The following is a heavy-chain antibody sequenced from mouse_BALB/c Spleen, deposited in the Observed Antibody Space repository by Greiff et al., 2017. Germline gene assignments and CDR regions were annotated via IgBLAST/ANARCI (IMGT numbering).Heavy chain of an antibody. Sequence: EVQRVESGGGLVKPGGSLKLSCAASGFAFSSYDMSWVRQTPEKRLEWVAYISSGGGSTYYPDTVKGRFTISRDNAKNTLYLQMSSLKSEDTAMYYCARGGNYDYWGQGTTLTVSS. V-gene: IGHV5-12-1*01. CDR3: ARGGNYDY. CDR1: GFAFSSYD. D-gene: IGHD2-1*01. J-gene: IGHJ2*01. CDR2: ISSGGGST.